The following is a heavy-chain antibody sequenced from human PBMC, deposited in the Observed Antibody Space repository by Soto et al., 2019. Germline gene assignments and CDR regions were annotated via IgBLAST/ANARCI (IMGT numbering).Heavy chain of an antibody. V-gene: IGHV4-34*01. Sequence: QVQLQQWGAGLLKPSETLSLTCAVYGGSFSGYYWSWIRQPPGKGLEWIGEINHRGSTNYNPSLKSRVTISVDTSKNQFSLKLSSVTAADTAVYYCARGKLLWFGELFARARDAFDIWGQGTMVTVSS. CDR3: ARGKLLWFGELFARARDAFDI. CDR1: GGSFSGYY. CDR2: INHRGST. D-gene: IGHD3-10*01. J-gene: IGHJ3*02.